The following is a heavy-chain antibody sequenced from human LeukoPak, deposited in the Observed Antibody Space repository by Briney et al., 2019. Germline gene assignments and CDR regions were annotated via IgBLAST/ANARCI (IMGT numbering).Heavy chain of an antibody. Sequence: PSETLSLTCAVSGGSFSGYYWSWIRQPPGKGLEWIWEINHSGSTNYNPSLKSRVTISVDTSKNQFSLKLSSVTAADKAVYYCARARGYYYDSSGYYHRNWFDPWGQGTLVTVSS. CDR3: ARARGYYYDSSGYYHRNWFDP. V-gene: IGHV4-34*01. CDR1: GGSFSGYY. D-gene: IGHD3-22*01. J-gene: IGHJ5*02. CDR2: INHSGST.